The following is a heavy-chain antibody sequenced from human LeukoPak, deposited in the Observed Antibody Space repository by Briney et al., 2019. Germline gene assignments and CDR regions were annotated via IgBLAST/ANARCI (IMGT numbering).Heavy chain of an antibody. CDR2: ISGSGGST. J-gene: IGHJ4*02. D-gene: IGHD3-22*01. Sequence: GGSLRLSCAASGFTFSSYAMSWVRQAPGKGLEWVSAISGSGGSTYYADFVKGRFTISRDNSKNTLYLQMNSLRAEDTAVYYCAKPQYYDSSGYGDWGQGTLVTVSS. V-gene: IGHV3-23*01. CDR1: GFTFSSYA. CDR3: AKPQYYDSSGYGD.